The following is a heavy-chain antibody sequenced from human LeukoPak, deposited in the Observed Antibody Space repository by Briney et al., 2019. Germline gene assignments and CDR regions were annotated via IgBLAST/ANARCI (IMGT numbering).Heavy chain of an antibody. CDR2: INPSGGST. CDR1: EYTLTELS. J-gene: IGHJ4*02. D-gene: IGHD3-22*01. V-gene: IGHV1-46*01. Sequence: ASVKVSCKVSEYTLTELSMHWVRQAPGKGLEWMGIINPSGGSTSYAQKFQGRVTMTRDMSTSTVYMELSSLRSEDTAVYYCARAPIYDSSGYFDYWGQGTLVTVSS. CDR3: ARAPIYDSSGYFDY.